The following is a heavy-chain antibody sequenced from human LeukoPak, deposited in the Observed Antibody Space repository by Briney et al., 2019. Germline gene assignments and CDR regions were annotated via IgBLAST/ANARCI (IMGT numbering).Heavy chain of an antibody. D-gene: IGHD2-2*02. J-gene: IGHJ4*02. CDR2: INPNSGGT. CDR1: GYTFTGYY. CDR3: SVVPAAIGTYYFDY. V-gene: IGHV1-2*02. Sequence: VSVKVSCKASGYTFTGYYMHWVRQAPGQGLEWMGWINPNSGGTNYAQKFQGRVTMTRDTSISTAYMELSRLRSDDTAVYYCSVVPAAIGTYYFDYWGQGTLVTVSS.